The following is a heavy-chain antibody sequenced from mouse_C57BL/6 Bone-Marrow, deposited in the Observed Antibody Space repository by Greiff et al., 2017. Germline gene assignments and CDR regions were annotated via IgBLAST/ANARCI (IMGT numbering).Heavy chain of an antibody. V-gene: IGHV5-16*01. Sequence: EVKLVESVGGLVQPGSSMKLSCPASGFTFSDYYMAWVRQVPEKGLEWVANINSAGSSTYYLASLKSRFIISSDTAKNILYLQMSSLKSEDTATYYCARDERGHCDDWGQGTMVTVSA. D-gene: IGHD2-3*01. J-gene: IGHJ3*01. CDR1: GFTFSDYY. CDR2: INSAGSST. CDR3: ARDERGHCDD.